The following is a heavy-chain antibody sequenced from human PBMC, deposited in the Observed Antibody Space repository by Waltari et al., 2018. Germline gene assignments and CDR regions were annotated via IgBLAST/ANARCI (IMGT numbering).Heavy chain of an antibody. D-gene: IGHD5-12*01. J-gene: IGHJ4*02. CDR2: ISSSSSYI. V-gene: IGHV3-21*01. Sequence: GLEWVSSISSSSSYIYYADSVKGRFTISRDNAKNSLYLQMNSLRAEDTAVYYCARAPRNGYNYMSTIDYWGQGTLVTVSS. CDR3: ARAPRNGYNYMSTIDY.